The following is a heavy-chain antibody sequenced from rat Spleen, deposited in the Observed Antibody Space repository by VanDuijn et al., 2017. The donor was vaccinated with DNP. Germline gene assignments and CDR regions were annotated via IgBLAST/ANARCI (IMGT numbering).Heavy chain of an antibody. CDR2: MHYNGDT. V-gene: IGHV2-8*01. CDR3: TREVATSFDY. CDR1: GFSLTGYN. D-gene: IGHD1-10*01. Sequence: VQLTESGPGLVQPSETLSLTCTVPGFSLTGYNVNWVRQPYGRGLEWMGRMHYNGDTSYNSALTSRLSISRDTSKKQVFLKMISLQTDDTGSYYCTREVATSFDYWGQGVMVTVSS. J-gene: IGHJ2*01.